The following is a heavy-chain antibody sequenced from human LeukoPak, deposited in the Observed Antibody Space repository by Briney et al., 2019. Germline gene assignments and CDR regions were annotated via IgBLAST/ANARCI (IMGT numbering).Heavy chain of an antibody. CDR1: GYTFTSYV. V-gene: IGHV1-18*01. CDR3: ARGEFICTINTCYASALDS. D-gene: IGHD2-2*01. CDR2: IRAHNGDT. Sequence: GGSVKVSCKASGYTFTSYVSSWVGQARGQGGEGMGWIRAHNGDTNHEQPLQCRVTMTTDTSTRTAYMELRSLRSEDTAVYYCARGEFICTINTCYASALDSWGQGTLVTVSS. J-gene: IGHJ4*02.